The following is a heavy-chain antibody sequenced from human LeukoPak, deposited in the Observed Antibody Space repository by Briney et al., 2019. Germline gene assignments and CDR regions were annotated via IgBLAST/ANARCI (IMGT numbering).Heavy chain of an antibody. CDR1: GFTFSNYW. Sequence: TGGSLRLSCAASGFTFSNYWMSWVRQAPGKGLEWVSYISSSGSTIYYADSVKGRFTISRDNAKNSLYLQMNSLRAEDTAVYYCARDLAGGPAARFDYWGQGTLVTVSS. J-gene: IGHJ4*02. CDR3: ARDLAGGPAARFDY. D-gene: IGHD2-2*01. V-gene: IGHV3-48*04. CDR2: ISSSGSTI.